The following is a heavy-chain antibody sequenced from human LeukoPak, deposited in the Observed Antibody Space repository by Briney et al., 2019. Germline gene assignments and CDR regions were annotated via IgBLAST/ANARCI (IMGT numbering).Heavy chain of an antibody. V-gene: IGHV3-23*01. D-gene: IGHD3-10*01. CDR1: GFTFSSSA. CDR2: ISGSGGST. J-gene: IGHJ3*01. Sequence: QTGGSLRLSCAASGFTFSSSAMSWVRQAPGKGLEWVSAISGSGGSTYYADSVKGRFTISRDNSKNTLYLQMNSLRAEDTAVYYCAKVVLLSGYVAWGQGTMVTVSS. CDR3: AKVVLLSGYVA.